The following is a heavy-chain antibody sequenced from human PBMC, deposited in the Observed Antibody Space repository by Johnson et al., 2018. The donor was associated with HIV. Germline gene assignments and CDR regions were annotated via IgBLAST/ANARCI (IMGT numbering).Heavy chain of an antibody. CDR1: GFSFEDHD. D-gene: IGHD3-22*01. CDR2: IRYDGSHT. Sequence: VQLVESGGGVVRPGGSLRLSCAASGFSFEDHDMSWVRQVPGKGLEWVAFIRYDGSHTWYADSVKGRFTISRDNAKNSLYLQMNSLRAEDTAVYYCAREGRHYYDSSGYFPLDAFDIWGQGTMVTVSS. CDR3: AREGRHYYDSSGYFPLDAFDI. J-gene: IGHJ3*02. V-gene: IGHV3-20*04.